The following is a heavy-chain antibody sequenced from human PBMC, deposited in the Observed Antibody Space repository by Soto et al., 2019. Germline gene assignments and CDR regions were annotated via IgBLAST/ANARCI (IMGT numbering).Heavy chain of an antibody. V-gene: IGHV5-51*01. CDR3: ATQHPLDSSGWYN. J-gene: IGHJ4*02. CDR2: IYPGDSET. Sequence: GESLKISCKASGYSFTNFWLGWVRQMPGKGLEWLGIIYPGDSETRYSPSFQGRVTISADRSISTAYLQWSSLKASDTAIYYCATQHPLDSSGWYNWGQGTLVTVSS. CDR1: GYSFTNFW. D-gene: IGHD6-19*01.